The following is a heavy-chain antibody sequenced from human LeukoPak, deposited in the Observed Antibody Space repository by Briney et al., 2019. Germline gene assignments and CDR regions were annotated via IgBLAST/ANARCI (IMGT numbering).Heavy chain of an antibody. V-gene: IGHV3-30*04. J-gene: IGHJ1*01. D-gene: IGHD1-26*01. CDR1: GFTFSYYA. Sequence: PGGSLRLSCTASGFTFSYYAMHWVRQAQGKGLEWLAVISFDGSSTYYADSVKGRFSISRDNSNSTLHLQLNSLSADDTAVYYCARDPGASLPLHADHWGQGTLITVSS. CDR2: ISFDGSST. CDR3: ARDPGASLPLHADH.